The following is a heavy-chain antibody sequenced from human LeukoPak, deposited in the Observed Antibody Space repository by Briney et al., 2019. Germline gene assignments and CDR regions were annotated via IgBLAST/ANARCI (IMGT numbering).Heavy chain of an antibody. CDR1: GFTFDDYA. V-gene: IGHV3-9*01. CDR3: AKGMGDYYGSGSFDP. D-gene: IGHD3-10*01. J-gene: IGHJ5*02. CDR2: ISWNSGSI. Sequence: GGSLRLSCAASGFTFDDYAMHWVRQAPGKGLEWVSGISWNSGSIGYADSVKGRFTISRDNAKNSLYLQMNSLRAEDTALYDCAKGMGDYYGSGSFDPWGQGTLVTVSS.